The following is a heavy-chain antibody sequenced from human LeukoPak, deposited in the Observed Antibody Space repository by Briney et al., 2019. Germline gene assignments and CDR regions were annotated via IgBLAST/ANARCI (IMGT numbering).Heavy chain of an antibody. CDR1: GFTFSRYW. D-gene: IGHD3-3*01. V-gene: IGHV3-74*01. CDR2: INSDGSST. Sequence: GGSLRLSCAASGFTFSRYWMHWVRQAPGKGLVWVSRINSDGSSTSYADSVKGRFTISRDNAKNTLYLQMNSLRAEDTAVYHCARALRFLEVDYWGQGTLVTVSS. CDR3: ARALRFLEVDY. J-gene: IGHJ4*02.